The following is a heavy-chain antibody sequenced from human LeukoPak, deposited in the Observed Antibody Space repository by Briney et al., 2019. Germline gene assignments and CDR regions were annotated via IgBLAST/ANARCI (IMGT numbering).Heavy chain of an antibody. Sequence: GASVKVSCKASGYTFTSYGISWVRQAPGQGLEWMGWISAYNGNTNYAQKLQGRVTMTTDTSTSTAYMELRSLRSDDTAVYYCARCRWNDEDDAFDIWGQGTMVTVSS. CDR3: ARCRWNDEDDAFDI. D-gene: IGHD1-1*01. CDR2: ISAYNGNT. V-gene: IGHV1-18*01. J-gene: IGHJ3*02. CDR1: GYTFTSYG.